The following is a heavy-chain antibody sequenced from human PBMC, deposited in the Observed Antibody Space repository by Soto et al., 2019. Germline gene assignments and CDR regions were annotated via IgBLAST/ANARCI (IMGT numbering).Heavy chain of an antibody. CDR2: ISGSGGST. V-gene: IGHV3-23*01. CDR3: AKDPEYYYDSSGYI. D-gene: IGHD3-22*01. J-gene: IGHJ4*02. CDR1: GFTFSSYA. Sequence: LRLSCAASGFTFSSYAMSWVRQVPGKGLEWVSAISGSGGSTYYADSVKGRFTISRDNSKNTLYLQMNSLRAEDTAVYYCAKDPEYYYDSSGYIWGQGTLVTVSS.